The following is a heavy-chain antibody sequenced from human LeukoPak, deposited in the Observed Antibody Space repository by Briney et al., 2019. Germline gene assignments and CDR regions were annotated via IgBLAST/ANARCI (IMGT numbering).Heavy chain of an antibody. D-gene: IGHD3-9*01. CDR2: INPNSGGT. J-gene: IGHJ6*02. Sequence: GASVKVSCKASGYTFTGYYMHWVRQAPGQGLEWMGWINPNSGGTNYAQKFQGRVTMTRDTAISTAYMELRRLRSADTAVYYCARDLLSLRYFDWLSTAYYYYYGMDVWGQGTTVTVSS. V-gene: IGHV1-2*02. CDR1: GYTFTGYY. CDR3: ARDLLSLRYFDWLSTAYYYYYGMDV.